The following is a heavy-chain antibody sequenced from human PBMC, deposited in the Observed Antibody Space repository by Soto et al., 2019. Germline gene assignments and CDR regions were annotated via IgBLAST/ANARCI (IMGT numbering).Heavy chain of an antibody. D-gene: IGHD2-15*01. CDR3: ARDLVVPPGRDY. CDR1: GFTFNSYT. J-gene: IGHJ4*02. Sequence: GGSLRLSCAASGFTFNSYTMAWVRQAPGKGLEWVSSISGSGGSPSYADSVQGRFTISRDNSRNTLSLQMNSLRAEDTAVYYCARDLVVPPGRDYWGQGTLVTVSS. CDR2: ISGSGGSP. V-gene: IGHV3-23*01.